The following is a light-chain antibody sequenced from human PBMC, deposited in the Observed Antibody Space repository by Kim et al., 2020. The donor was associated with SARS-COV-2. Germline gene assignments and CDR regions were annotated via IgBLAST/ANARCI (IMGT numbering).Light chain of an antibody. CDR2: KAS. CDR1: QSISAW. Sequence: GDRVTITCRARQSISAWLAWYQQKPGKAPKLLIYKASTLQSGVPSRFSGSGSGTEFTLTISSLQPDDFATYYCQQYNYYPWTFGQGTKVDIK. J-gene: IGKJ1*01. CDR3: QQYNYYPWT. V-gene: IGKV1-5*03.